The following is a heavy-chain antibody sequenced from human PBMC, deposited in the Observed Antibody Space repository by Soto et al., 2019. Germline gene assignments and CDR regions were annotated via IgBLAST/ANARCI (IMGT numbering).Heavy chain of an antibody. CDR3: ARGEGYSGYVINNWFDP. J-gene: IGHJ5*02. Sequence: GGSLRLSCAASGFTFSSYSMNWVRQAPGKGLEWVSYISSSSSTIYYADSVKGRFTISRDNAKNSLYLQMNSLRDEDTAVYYCARGEGYSGYVINNWFDPWGQGTLVTVSS. D-gene: IGHD5-12*01. CDR1: GFTFSSYS. V-gene: IGHV3-48*02. CDR2: ISSSSSTI.